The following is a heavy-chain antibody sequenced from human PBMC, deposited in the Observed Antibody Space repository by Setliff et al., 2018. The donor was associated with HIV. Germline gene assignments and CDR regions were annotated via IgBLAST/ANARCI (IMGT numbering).Heavy chain of an antibody. CDR1: GDSITNSMHY. Sequence: KPSETLSLTCTVSGDSITNSMHYWSWIRQPPGKGLEFIGSIHYNDGKTYYNPSLKSRVTLSVDTSKNQFSLSLTSVTGADTAVYYCARGGASSKYLDPWGQGTLVTVSS. D-gene: IGHD2-15*01. J-gene: IGHJ5*02. V-gene: IGHV4-39*07. CDR3: ARGGASSKYLDP. CDR2: IHYNDGKT.